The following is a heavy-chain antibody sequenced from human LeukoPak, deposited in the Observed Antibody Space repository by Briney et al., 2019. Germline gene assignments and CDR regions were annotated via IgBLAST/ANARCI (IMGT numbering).Heavy chain of an antibody. J-gene: IGHJ5*02. D-gene: IGHD1-26*01. CDR3: ATYSASSGRGVAP. CDR1: GYTFTSSD. Sequence: ASVKVSCKASGYTFTSSDINWVRQATGQGLEWMGWMNPNSGNTGYAQKLQGRVTMTRDTSISTAYMELSSLRSEDTAVYYCATYSASSGRGVAPWGQGTLVTVSS. CDR2: MNPNSGNT. V-gene: IGHV1-8*01.